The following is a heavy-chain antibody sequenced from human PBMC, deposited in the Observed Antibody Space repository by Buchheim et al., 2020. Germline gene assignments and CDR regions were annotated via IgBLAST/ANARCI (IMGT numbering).Heavy chain of an antibody. V-gene: IGHV4-34*01. Sequence: QVQLQQWGAGLLKPSETLSLTCAVYGGSFSGYYWSWIRQPPGKGLEWIGEINHSGSTNYNPSLKSRVTISVDTSKNQFSLKLSSVTAADTAVYYCARVLPDYYYGMDVWGQGTT. CDR2: INHSGST. J-gene: IGHJ6*02. CDR3: ARVLPDYYYGMDV. CDR1: GGSFSGYY.